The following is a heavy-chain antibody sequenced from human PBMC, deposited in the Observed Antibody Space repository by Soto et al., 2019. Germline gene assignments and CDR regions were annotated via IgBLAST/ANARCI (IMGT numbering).Heavy chain of an antibody. J-gene: IGHJ2*01. Sequence: SETLSFTCTVSGGSISSYYWSWIRQPPGKGLEWIGYIYYSGSPNYSPSLESRVTISEDTSKNQFSLKLSSVTAADTAIYYCAGGRDDYNGWYFDLWGRGTLVTVSS. D-gene: IGHD4-4*01. CDR2: IYYSGSP. CDR3: AGGRDDYNGWYFDL. V-gene: IGHV4-59*01. CDR1: GGSISSYY.